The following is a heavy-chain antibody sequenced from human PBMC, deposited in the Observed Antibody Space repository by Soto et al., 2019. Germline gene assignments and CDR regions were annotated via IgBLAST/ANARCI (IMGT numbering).Heavy chain of an antibody. V-gene: IGHV3-48*03. CDR2: ISSSGSTI. CDR3: ARDRGYDYVWGSYRYSPPSFDY. D-gene: IGHD3-16*02. J-gene: IGHJ4*02. Sequence: GGSLRLSCAASGFTFSSYEMNWVRQAPGKGLEWVSYISSSGSTIYYADSVKGRFTISRDNAKNSLYLQMNSLRAEDTAVYYCARDRGYDYVWGSYRYSPPSFDYWGQGTLVTVSS. CDR1: GFTFSSYE.